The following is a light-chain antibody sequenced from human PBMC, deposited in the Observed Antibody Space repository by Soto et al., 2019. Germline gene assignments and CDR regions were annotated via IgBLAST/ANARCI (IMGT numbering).Light chain of an antibody. CDR3: QQTSSAPFT. CDR2: AAS. CDR1: QGISNY. V-gene: IGKV1-27*01. Sequence: DIQMTHSPSSLSAAVGYRFTITCRASQGISNYLAWYQQKPGKVPKLLIYAASTLQSGVPSRFSGGGSRTDFTLTITSLQPEDFATYYCQQTSSAPFTFGPGTKVDI. J-gene: IGKJ3*01.